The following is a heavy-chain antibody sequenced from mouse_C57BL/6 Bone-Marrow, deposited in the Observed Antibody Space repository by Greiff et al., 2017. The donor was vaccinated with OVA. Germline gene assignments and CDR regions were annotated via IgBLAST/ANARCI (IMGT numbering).Heavy chain of an antibody. D-gene: IGHD2-12*01. CDR1: GYTFTSYG. V-gene: IGHV1-81*01. CDR3: ARSPLYSAYAIDY. J-gene: IGHJ4*01. Sequence: QVQLQQSGAELARPGASVKLSCKASGYTFTSYGISWVKQRTGQGLEWIGEIYPRSGNTYYNEKFKGKATLTADKSSSTAYMELRSLTSEDSAVYFCARSPLYSAYAIDYWGQGTSVTVSA. CDR2: IYPRSGNT.